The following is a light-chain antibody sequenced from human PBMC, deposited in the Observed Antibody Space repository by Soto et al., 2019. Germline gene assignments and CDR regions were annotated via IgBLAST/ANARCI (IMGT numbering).Light chain of an antibody. CDR1: SSDIGRYTA. CDR3: SSYTVSGAYV. J-gene: IGLJ1*01. CDR2: NVR. Sequence: QSALTQPASASGSPGQSITISCSGTSSDIGRYTAVSWYQQHPGKVPQLMIYNVRIRPSGISDRFSASNSGNMAPLTISGLQADDEADYYCSSYTVSGAYVFGTGTKVTVL. V-gene: IGLV2-14*03.